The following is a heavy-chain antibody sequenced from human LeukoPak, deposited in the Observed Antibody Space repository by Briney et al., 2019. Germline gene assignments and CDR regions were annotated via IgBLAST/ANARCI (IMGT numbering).Heavy chain of an antibody. J-gene: IGHJ6*02. Sequence: GGSLRLSCAASGFTFSSYSMTWVRQAPGEGLEWVSSISSSSSYIYYADSVKGRFTISRDNAKNSLYLQMNSLRAEDTAVYYCARVGYGSGSYYNYVWGQGTTVTVSS. CDR3: ARVGYGSGSYYNYV. CDR2: ISSSSSYI. D-gene: IGHD3-10*01. V-gene: IGHV3-21*01. CDR1: GFTFSSYS.